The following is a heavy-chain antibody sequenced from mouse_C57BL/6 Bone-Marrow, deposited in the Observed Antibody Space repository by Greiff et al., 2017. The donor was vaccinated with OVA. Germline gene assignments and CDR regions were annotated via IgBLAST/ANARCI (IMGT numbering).Heavy chain of an antibody. CDR3: ARSVYYGSSPWFAY. J-gene: IGHJ3*01. D-gene: IGHD1-1*01. V-gene: IGHV1-76*01. Sequence: QVQLQQSGAELVRPGASVKLSCKASGYTFTDYYINWVKQRPGQGLEWIARIYPGSGNTYYNEKFKGKATLTAEKSSSTAYMQLSRLTSEDSAVYFCARSVYYGSSPWFAYWGQGTLVTVSA. CDR2: IYPGSGNT. CDR1: GYTFTDYY.